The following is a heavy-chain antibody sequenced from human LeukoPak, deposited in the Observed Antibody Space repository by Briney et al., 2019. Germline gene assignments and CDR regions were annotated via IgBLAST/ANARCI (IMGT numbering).Heavy chain of an antibody. J-gene: IGHJ5*02. V-gene: IGHV1-69*01. CDR1: GGTFSSYA. D-gene: IGHD2-2*01. Sequence: SVTVSCKASGGTFSSYAISWVRQAPGQGLEWMGGLIPIFGTANYAQKFQGRVTITADESTSTAYMELSSLRSEDTAVYYCAGDIVVVPAATGGWFDPWGQGTLVTVSS. CDR2: LIPIFGTA. CDR3: AGDIVVVPAATGGWFDP.